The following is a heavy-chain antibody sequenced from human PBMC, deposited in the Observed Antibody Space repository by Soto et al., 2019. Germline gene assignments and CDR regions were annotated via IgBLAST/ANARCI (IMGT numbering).Heavy chain of an antibody. CDR1: GFTFSNFG. J-gene: IGHJ4*02. Sequence: EVQLLDSGGGLVQPGESLRLSCAASGFTFSNFGMGWVRQAPGKGLEWVSAISISGGSSYYSDSVRGRFTISRDNSKNTVYIQMNSLRDEYTAIYFCAKVRGGYLSCDYWGQGTLVTVSS. CDR3: AKVRGGYLSCDY. CDR2: ISISGGSS. D-gene: IGHD5-12*01. V-gene: IGHV3-23*01.